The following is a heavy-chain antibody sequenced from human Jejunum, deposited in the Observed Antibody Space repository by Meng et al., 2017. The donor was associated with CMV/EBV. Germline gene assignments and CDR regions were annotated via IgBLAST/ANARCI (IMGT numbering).Heavy chain of an antibody. V-gene: IGHV3-7*01. CDR1: GFAFTTPW. CDR2: ITLDGSET. D-gene: IGHD1-1*01. CDR3: ARDGTHDYFFDY. Sequence: AASGFAFTTPWLSWVRPAPGKGLEWVANITLDGSETSYADSVKGRFTISRDNAENSLYLQMSGLRVDDTAVYYCARDGTHDYFFDYWGQGTLVTVSS. J-gene: IGHJ4*02.